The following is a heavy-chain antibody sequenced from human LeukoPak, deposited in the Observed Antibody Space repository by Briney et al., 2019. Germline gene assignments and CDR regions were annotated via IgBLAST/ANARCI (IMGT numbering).Heavy chain of an antibody. CDR3: ARDDIATYDY. J-gene: IGHJ4*02. CDR2: IKEDGSEK. V-gene: IGHV3-7*01. D-gene: IGHD2-15*01. Sequence: GGSLRLSCAVSGFTFRRYWMSWVRQAPGKGLGWLANIKEDGSEKYYVDSVKGRFTISRDNAKNSLYLQMDSLRAEDTGVYYCARDDIATYDYWGQGTLVTVSS. CDR1: GFTFRRYW.